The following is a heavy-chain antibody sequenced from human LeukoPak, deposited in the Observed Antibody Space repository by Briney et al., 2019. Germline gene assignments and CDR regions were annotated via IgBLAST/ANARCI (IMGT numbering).Heavy chain of an antibody. CDR2: IYFSGRT. J-gene: IGHJ4*02. D-gene: IGHD5-18*01. CDR1: GDSIRSSSYY. V-gene: IGHV4-39*07. Sequence: SETLSLTCTVSGDSIRSSSYYWGWIRQPPGKGLEWIASIYFSGRTYYNPSLKSRVTISVDTSKNQFSLKLSSVTAADTAVYYCARMRYSYDPQEKRGFDYWGQGTLVTVSS. CDR3: ARMRYSYDPQEKRGFDY.